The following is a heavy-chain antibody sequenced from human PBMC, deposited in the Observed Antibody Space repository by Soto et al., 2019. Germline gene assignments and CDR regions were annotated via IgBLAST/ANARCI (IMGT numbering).Heavy chain of an antibody. CDR1: GYTFTSYD. V-gene: IGHV1-3*01. Sequence: ASVKVSCKASGYTFTSYDMHWVRQAPGQRLEWMGWINAGNGNTKYSQKFQGRVTITRDTSASTAYMELSSLRSEDTAVYYCARGEYDILTGYRFDPWGQGTLVTVSS. J-gene: IGHJ5*02. CDR3: ARGEYDILTGYRFDP. CDR2: INAGNGNT. D-gene: IGHD3-9*01.